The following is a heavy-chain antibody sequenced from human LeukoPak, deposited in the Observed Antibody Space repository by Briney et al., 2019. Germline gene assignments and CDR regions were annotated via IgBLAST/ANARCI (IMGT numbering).Heavy chain of an antibody. CDR2: IKQDASQE. Sequence: PGGSLRLSCAASGFTFSSHWMHWVRQAPGKGPEWVAHIKQDASQEYHVDSVKGRFTISRDNAKNSLYLQMNSLRAEDTAVYYCARGVVYPAWSGPHWSDYWGQGALVTVSS. J-gene: IGHJ4*02. CDR3: ARGVVYPAWSGPHWSDY. CDR1: GFTFSSHW. D-gene: IGHD3-3*01. V-gene: IGHV3-7*01.